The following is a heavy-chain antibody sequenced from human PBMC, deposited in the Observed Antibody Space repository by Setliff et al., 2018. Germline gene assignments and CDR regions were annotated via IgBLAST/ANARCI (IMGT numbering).Heavy chain of an antibody. CDR3: AGQYYDTSGYLDY. V-gene: IGHV3-11*04. D-gene: IGHD3-22*01. Sequence: LRLSCAVSGFTFSDYYMNWIRQAPGKGLEWISFITSSGTTIHYADSVKGRFTISRDNAKNSLYLQMNSLRAEDTAIYYCAGQYYDTSGYLDYWGEGTLVTVS. CDR2: ITSSGTTI. J-gene: IGHJ4*02. CDR1: GFTFSDYY.